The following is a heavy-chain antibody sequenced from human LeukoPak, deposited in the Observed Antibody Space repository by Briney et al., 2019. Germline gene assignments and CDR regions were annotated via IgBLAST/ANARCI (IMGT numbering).Heavy chain of an antibody. CDR3: AAQPCSGGVCYLDY. CDR2: ISYHARDQ. Sequence: GGSLRLSCTAPGITFSNYAMHWVRQAPGKGLEWVTVISYHARDQFYADSVKGRFTVSRDNSKNTLYLQMNSLRAEDSAVYYCAAQPCSGGVCYLDYWGQGTLVTVSS. J-gene: IGHJ4*02. V-gene: IGHV3-30*04. CDR1: GITFSNYA. D-gene: IGHD2-8*02.